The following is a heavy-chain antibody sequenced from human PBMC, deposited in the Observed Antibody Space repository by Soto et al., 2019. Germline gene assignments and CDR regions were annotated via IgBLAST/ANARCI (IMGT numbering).Heavy chain of an antibody. CDR2: ISPSTSHI. J-gene: IGHJ6*02. D-gene: IGHD2-15*01. CDR3: SGCSGGACHQNYGMDV. Sequence: EVPLVESGGGLVKPGGSLRLSCAVSGFTFSSCTMNWVRQAPGKGLGWVSSISPSTSHIYYADSVKGRFTISRDNAKNSLFLQMNSLRAEDTAVYYCSGCSGGACHQNYGMDVWGQGTTVTVSS. CDR1: GFTFSSCT. V-gene: IGHV3-21*01.